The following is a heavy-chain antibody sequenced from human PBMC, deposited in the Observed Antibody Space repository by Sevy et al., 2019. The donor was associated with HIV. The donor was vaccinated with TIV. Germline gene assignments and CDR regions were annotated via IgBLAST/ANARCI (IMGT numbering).Heavy chain of an antibody. CDR3: AKDNGDYGGY. D-gene: IGHD4-17*01. CDR1: GFTFSSYG. Sequence: GESLKISCAASGFTFSSYGMHWVRQAPGKGLEWVAFLRYDGSNKYYADSVKGRFTISRDNSKNTLYLQMNSLRAEDTAVYYCAKDNGDYGGYWGQGTLVTVSS. J-gene: IGHJ4*02. CDR2: LRYDGSNK. V-gene: IGHV3-30*02.